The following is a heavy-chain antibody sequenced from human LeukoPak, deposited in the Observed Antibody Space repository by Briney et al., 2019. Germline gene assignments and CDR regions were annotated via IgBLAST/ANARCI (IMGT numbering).Heavy chain of an antibody. CDR3: ARAPYSGSWWGDGNGWLDP. CDR2: IYYSGSNGGST. D-gene: IGHD6-13*01. V-gene: IGHV4-59*01. Sequence: SETLSLTCSVSGGSISSYYWSWIRQPPGKGLEWIGYIYYSGSNGGSTNYNPSLKSRVTISIDTSKNQFSLKLTSVTAADTAVYYCARAPYSGSWWGDGNGWLDPWGQGTLVTVSS. CDR1: GGSISSYY. J-gene: IGHJ5*02.